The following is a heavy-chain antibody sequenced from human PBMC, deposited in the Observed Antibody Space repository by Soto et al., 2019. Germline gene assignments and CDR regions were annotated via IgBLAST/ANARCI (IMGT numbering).Heavy chain of an antibody. J-gene: IGHJ6*02. CDR1: GFTFSLYS. D-gene: IGHD6-19*01. CDR3: ARAGTWGLDV. Sequence: EVQLVESGGGLVQPGGSLRLSCAASGFTFSLYSMSWVRQAPGKGLEWVSYISRSSTGIHYADSVKGRFTISRDDATNSMPLQMNSLRDGDTAVCYCARAGTWGLDVWGQGTTVSISS. CDR2: ISRSSTGI. V-gene: IGHV3-48*02.